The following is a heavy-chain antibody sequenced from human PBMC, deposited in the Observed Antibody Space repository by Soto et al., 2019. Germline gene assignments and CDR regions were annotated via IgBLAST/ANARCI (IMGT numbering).Heavy chain of an antibody. CDR2: IYHSGST. J-gene: IGHJ4*02. CDR3: TAGGGLPRYY. Sequence: SESLSLTCAVSGRSISSGGYSWRWIRQPPGKGLEWIGYIYHSGSTYYNPSLKSRVTISVDRSKNQFSLKLSSVTAADTAVYYCTAGGGLPRYYWGQGTLDTVSS. CDR1: GRSISSGGYS. V-gene: IGHV4-30-2*01. D-gene: IGHD5-12*01.